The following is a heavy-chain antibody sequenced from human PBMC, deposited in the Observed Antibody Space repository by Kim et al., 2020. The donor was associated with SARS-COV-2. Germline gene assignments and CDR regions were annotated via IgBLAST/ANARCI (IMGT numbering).Heavy chain of an antibody. Sequence: GGSLRLSCAASGFTFGDYAMNWVRQVPGKGLEWVSGISWNSGNIGYADSVKGRFTISRDNAKNSLYLQMNSLRAEDTALYYCAKDMRQYYYYMDVWGKGTTVTVSS. CDR2: ISWNSGNI. J-gene: IGHJ6*03. CDR1: GFTFGDYA. V-gene: IGHV3-9*01. D-gene: IGHD6-25*01. CDR3: AKDMRQYYYYMDV.